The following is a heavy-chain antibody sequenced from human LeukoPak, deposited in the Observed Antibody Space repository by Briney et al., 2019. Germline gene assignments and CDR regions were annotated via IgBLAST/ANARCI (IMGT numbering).Heavy chain of an antibody. CDR2: ISSSSRYT. CDR3: ARGHPGTTSDYGSGSYDY. Sequence: GGSLRLSCAASGFTFSSYEMNWVRQAPGKGLEWVSSISSSSRYTNYADSVKGRFTISRDNAKNSLYPQMNSLRAEDTAVYYCARGHPGTTSDYGSGSYDYWGQGTRVTVSS. V-gene: IGHV3-21*01. CDR1: GFTFSSYE. D-gene: IGHD3-10*01. J-gene: IGHJ4*02.